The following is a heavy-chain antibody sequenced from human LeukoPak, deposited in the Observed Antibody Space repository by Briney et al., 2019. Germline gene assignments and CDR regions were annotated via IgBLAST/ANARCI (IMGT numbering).Heavy chain of an antibody. D-gene: IGHD3-10*01. CDR1: GFTFSSYW. V-gene: IGHV3-7*01. CDR3: ARDSVASGSLDY. CDR2: IKEDGGRK. Sequence: PGGSLRLSCAASGFTFSSYWMHWVRQPPGKGLEWVANIKEDGGRKHYVDSVRGRFTISRDNTKNSLYLQMNSLRAEDTAVYYCARDSVASGSLDYWGQGALVTVSS. J-gene: IGHJ4*02.